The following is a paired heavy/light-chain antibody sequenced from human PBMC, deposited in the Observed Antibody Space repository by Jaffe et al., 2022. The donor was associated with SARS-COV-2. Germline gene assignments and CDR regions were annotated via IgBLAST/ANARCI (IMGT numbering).Heavy chain of an antibody. CDR1: GYTFTSYG. Sequence: QVQLVQSGAEVKKPGASVKVSCKASGYTFTSYGISWVRQAPGQGLEWMGWISGYNGNTNYAQKVQGRVTMTTDTSTSTAYMELRSLRSDDTAVYYCARVYAGSDYWGQGTLVTVSS. J-gene: IGHJ4*02. CDR2: ISGYNGNT. V-gene: IGHV1-18*01. CDR3: ARVYAGSDY. D-gene: IGHD1-26*01.
Light chain of an antibody. V-gene: IGKV3-15*01. Sequence: EIVMTQSPATLSVSPGERATLSCRASQSVNSNLAWYQQKPGQAPRLLIYGASTRATGIPARFSGSGSGTEFTLTISSLQSEDFAVYYCQHYIKWPYTFGQGTKLEIK. CDR2: GAS. J-gene: IGKJ2*01. CDR1: QSVNSN. CDR3: QHYIKWPYT.